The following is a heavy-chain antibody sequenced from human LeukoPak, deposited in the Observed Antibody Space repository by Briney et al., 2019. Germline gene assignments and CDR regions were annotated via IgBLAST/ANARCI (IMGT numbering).Heavy chain of an antibody. CDR1: GFTFSSYS. V-gene: IGHV3-21*01. Sequence: GGSLRLSCAASGFTFSSYSLNWVRQAPGGGLEWVSSISSSSSYIYFADSVKGRFTISRDNAKNSLYLQMNSLRAEDTAVYYCARDRDVPAIGMDVWGQGTTVTVSS. J-gene: IGHJ6*02. CDR3: ARDRDVPAIGMDV. CDR2: ISSSSSYI.